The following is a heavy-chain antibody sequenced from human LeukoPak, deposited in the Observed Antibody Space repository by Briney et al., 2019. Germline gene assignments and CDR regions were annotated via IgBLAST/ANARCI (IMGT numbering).Heavy chain of an antibody. D-gene: IGHD1-26*01. CDR1: GFTFSNSW. J-gene: IGHJ4*02. V-gene: IGHV3-7*01. CDR2: IKQDESEK. Sequence: GGSLRLSCAASGFTFSNSWMSWVRQAPGKGLEWVANIKQDESEKYYVDSVRGRFTISRDNAKNSLYLQMNSLRADDTAVYYCASGNFYYYFDYWGQGTLVTVSS. CDR3: ASGNFYYYFDY.